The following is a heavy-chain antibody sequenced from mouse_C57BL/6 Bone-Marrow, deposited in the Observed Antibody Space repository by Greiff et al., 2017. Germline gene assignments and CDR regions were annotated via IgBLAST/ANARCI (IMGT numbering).Heavy chain of an antibody. Sequence: VQLQQSGAELARPGASVKLSCKASGYTFTSYGISWVKQRTGQGLEWIGEIYPRSGNTYYNEKFKGKATLTADKSSSTAYMELRRLTSEDSAVYFCARGQLRLRPFFAYWGQGTLVTVSA. D-gene: IGHD3-2*02. V-gene: IGHV1-81*01. CDR1: GYTFTSYG. CDR3: ARGQLRLRPFFAY. CDR2: IYPRSGNT. J-gene: IGHJ3*01.